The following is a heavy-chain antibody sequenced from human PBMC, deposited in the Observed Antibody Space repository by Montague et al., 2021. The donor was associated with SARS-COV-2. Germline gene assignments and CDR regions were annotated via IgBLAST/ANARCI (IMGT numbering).Heavy chain of an antibody. J-gene: IGHJ6*02. V-gene: IGHV3-7*03. CDR3: ARDSRIVGATGGMDV. CDR1: GFTFSSYW. CDR2: IKPDVGEK. D-gene: IGHD1-26*01. Sequence: SLRLSCAASGFTFSSYWMSWVRQTPGKGLEWVANIKPDVGEKHYLDSAKGRFTISRDNAKNSLNLQMDSLRAEDTALYYCARDSRIVGATGGMDVWGQGTTVIVSS.